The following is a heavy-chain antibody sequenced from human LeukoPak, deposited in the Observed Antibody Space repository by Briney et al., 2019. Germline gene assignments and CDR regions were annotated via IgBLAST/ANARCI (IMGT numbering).Heavy chain of an antibody. CDR1: GFIVNTSY. Sequence: GGSLRLSCAASGFIVNTSYMTWVRQAPGKGLEWVSFIYSGGSTYYADSVKGRFTISRDSSKNTLYLQMHSLRVEGTAVYYCARGRITGYFDYWGQGTLVTVSS. CDR2: IYSGGST. D-gene: IGHD3-16*01. J-gene: IGHJ4*02. V-gene: IGHV3-53*01. CDR3: ARGRITGYFDY.